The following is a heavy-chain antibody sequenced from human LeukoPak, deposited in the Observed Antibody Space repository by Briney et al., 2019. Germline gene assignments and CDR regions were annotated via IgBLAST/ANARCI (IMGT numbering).Heavy chain of an antibody. CDR2: INPSGGST. CDR3: ARIQISYSSSSSEPPYYFDY. Sequence: GASVKVSCKASGYTFTSYYMHWVRQAPGQGLEWMGIINPSGGSTSYAQKFQGRVTMTRDTSTSTVYMELSSLRSEDTAVYYCARIQISYSSSSSEPPYYFDYWGQGTLVTVSS. CDR1: GYTFTSYY. V-gene: IGHV1-46*01. D-gene: IGHD6-6*01. J-gene: IGHJ4*02.